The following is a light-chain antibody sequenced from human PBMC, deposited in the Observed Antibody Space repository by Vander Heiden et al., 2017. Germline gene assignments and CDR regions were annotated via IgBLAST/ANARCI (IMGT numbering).Light chain of an antibody. CDR3: QQHYSTPRT. J-gene: IGKJ4*01. CDR2: AAS. CDR1: QSISSY. Sequence: DIEMTQSASPLSAARGRRVTITCRESQSISSYLEWYQQKPGKAPELLIYAASSLQSGVPSRFSGSGSGTDFTLTISSLQPEDFAGYFCQQHYSTPRTFGGGTKVKIK. V-gene: IGKV1-39*01.